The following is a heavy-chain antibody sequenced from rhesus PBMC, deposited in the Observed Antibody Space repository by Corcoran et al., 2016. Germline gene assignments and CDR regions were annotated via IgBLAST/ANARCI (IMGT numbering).Heavy chain of an antibody. D-gene: IGHD2-21*01. CDR3: ARGCAGSGCPLVSIDY. Sequence: QLQLQESGPGLVKSSETLSLTCAVSGGSISSHHWIWIRQPPGKGLEWIGRILGGSGPTDYNPSPKSGGTFSTDTSKNQFSLKLSSGTAADTAVYYCARGCAGSGCPLVSIDYWGQGVLVTVSS. J-gene: IGHJ4*01. V-gene: IGHV4-173*01. CDR2: ILGGSGPT. CDR1: GGSISSHH.